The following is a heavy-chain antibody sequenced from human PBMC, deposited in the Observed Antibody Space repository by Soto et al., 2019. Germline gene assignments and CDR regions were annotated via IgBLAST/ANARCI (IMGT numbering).Heavy chain of an antibody. CDR3: AGITMVRGAYYYYGMDV. CDR1: GGSISSYY. V-gene: IGHV4-59*01. Sequence: PSETLSPTCTVSGGSISSYYWSWIRQPPGKGLEWIGYIYYSGSTNYNPSLKSRVTISVDTSKNQFSLKLSSVTAADTAVYYCAGITMVRGAYYYYGMDVWGQGTTVTVSS. D-gene: IGHD3-10*01. CDR2: IYYSGST. J-gene: IGHJ6*02.